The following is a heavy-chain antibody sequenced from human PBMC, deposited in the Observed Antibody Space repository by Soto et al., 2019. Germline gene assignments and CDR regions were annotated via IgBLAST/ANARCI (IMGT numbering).Heavy chain of an antibody. J-gene: IGHJ4*02. CDR1: GFTFSDYW. D-gene: IGHD1-1*01. V-gene: IGHV3-7*03. CDR2: IKHDGSET. CDR3: ARDMWKDVSDY. Sequence: DVQLVESGGGLVQPGGSRRLSCATSGFTFSDYWMSWVRQAPGKGLEWVANIKHDGSETYYVDSVKGRFTISRDNARNSVYLQMSSLRAEDTALYYCARDMWKDVSDYWGQGTLVTVSS.